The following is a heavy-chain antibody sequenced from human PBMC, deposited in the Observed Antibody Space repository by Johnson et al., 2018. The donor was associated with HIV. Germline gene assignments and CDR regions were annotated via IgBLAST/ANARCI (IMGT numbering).Heavy chain of an antibody. CDR2: IKQDGSEK. D-gene: IGHD3-16*01. CDR1: GFTFSSYW. J-gene: IGHJ3*01. Sequence: VQLVESGGGLVQPGGSLRLSCAASGFTFSSYWMSWVRQAPGKGLEWVANIKQDGSEKYYVDSVKGRFTISRDNAKNSLYLQMNSLRAEDTAVYYCAREDTPFGSPHEGDASDFWGQGTMVTVSS. CDR3: AREDTPFGSPHEGDASDF. V-gene: IGHV3-7*05.